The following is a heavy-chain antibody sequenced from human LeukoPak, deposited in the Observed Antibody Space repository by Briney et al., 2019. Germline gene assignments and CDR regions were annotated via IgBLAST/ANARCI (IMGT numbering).Heavy chain of an antibody. J-gene: IGHJ4*02. Sequence: SETLSLTCTVSGGSISSYYWSWIRQPPGKGLEWIGYIYYSGSTYYNPSLKSRVTISVDTSRNQFSLKLSSVTAADTAVYYCARVLDYYGSGSYPSLSFDYWGQGTLVTVSS. CDR3: ARVLDYYGSGSYPSLSFDY. V-gene: IGHV4-59*12. CDR2: IYYSGST. D-gene: IGHD3-10*01. CDR1: GGSISSYY.